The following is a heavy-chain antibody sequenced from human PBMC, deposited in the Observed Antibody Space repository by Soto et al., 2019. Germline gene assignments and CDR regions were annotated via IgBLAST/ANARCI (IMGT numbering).Heavy chain of an antibody. CDR2: IVVGSGNT. D-gene: IGHD2-2*01. V-gene: IGHV1-58*02. J-gene: IGHJ4*02. CDR3: AASLGSHIVVVPAAMSV. Sequence: SVKVSCKASGYTFTSYDINWVRQATGQRLEWIGWIVVGSGNTNYAQKFQERVTITRDMSTSTAYMELSSLRSEDTAVYYCAASLGSHIVVVPAAMSVWGQGTLVTVSS. CDR1: GYTFTSYD.